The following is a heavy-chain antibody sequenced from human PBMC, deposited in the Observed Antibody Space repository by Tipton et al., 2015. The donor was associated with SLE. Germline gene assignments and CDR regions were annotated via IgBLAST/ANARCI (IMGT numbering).Heavy chain of an antibody. D-gene: IGHD4-23*01. CDR2: INHSGST. CDR1: GGSFSGYY. V-gene: IGHV4-34*01. J-gene: IGHJ2*01. CDR3: ARPRGNSRSNWYFDV. Sequence: TLSLTCNVYGGSFSGYYWSWIRQPPGKGLEWIGEINHSGSTNYNPSLKSRVSISVDTSKNQFSLRLTSVTAADTAVYHCARPRGNSRSNWYFDVWGRGTLVTVSS.